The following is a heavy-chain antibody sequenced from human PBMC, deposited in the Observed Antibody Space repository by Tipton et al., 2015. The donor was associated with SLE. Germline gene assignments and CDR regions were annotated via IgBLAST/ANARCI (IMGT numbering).Heavy chain of an antibody. CDR1: GGSISFDY. CDR2: IYTGGNT. CDR3: VVCSPSSCAYFDY. D-gene: IGHD2-2*01. J-gene: IGHJ4*02. V-gene: IGHV4-4*07. Sequence: TLSLTCTVSGGSISFDYWSWIRQPAGRGLEWIGRIYTGGNTKYNPSLESRVTLSVDASKAQFSLKLTSVTAADTAVYYCVVCSPSSCAYFDYWGQGRLVTVSS.